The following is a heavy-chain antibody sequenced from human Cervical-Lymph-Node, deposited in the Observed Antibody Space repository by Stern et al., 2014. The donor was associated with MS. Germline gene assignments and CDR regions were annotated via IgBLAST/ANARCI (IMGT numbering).Heavy chain of an antibody. J-gene: IGHJ4*02. CDR1: GISFSNYK. CDR3: ARDFSSSWSY. D-gene: IGHD6-13*01. V-gene: IGHV3-21*01. CDR2: ISSTGRYI. Sequence: EVHLVESGGGLVKPGGSLRLSCAASGISFSNYKMNWVRQAPGKGLEWVSFISSTGRYIHYADSVKGRFTIPRDNAQDSLFLQMNSLRAEDTAVYYCARDFSSSWSYWGQGTLVTVSS.